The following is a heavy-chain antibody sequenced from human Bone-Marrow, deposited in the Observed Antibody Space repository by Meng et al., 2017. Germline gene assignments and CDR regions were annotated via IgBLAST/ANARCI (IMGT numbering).Heavy chain of an antibody. Sequence: GESLKIPRAVSGFTFSNYWMTWLRQSPGKGLEWVANINEDAREKHYLDSVEGRFTISRDNAKNTLYLQMNSLRAEDTAVYYCARGYYGSGAFDPWGQGAMVTVSS. CDR1: GFTFSNYW. D-gene: IGHD3-10*01. CDR3: ARGYYGSGAFDP. V-gene: IGHV3-7*01. CDR2: INEDAREK. J-gene: IGHJ5*02.